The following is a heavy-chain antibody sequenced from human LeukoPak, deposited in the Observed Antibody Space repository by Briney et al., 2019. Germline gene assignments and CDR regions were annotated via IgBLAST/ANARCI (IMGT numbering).Heavy chain of an antibody. D-gene: IGHD2-2*01. CDR2: ISSSTRRI. Sequence: GGSLRLSSAASGFNFSSYSLNWVRQAPGKGLEWVSYISSSTRRIYYADSVKGRFTISRDSAKNSLYLQMDSLRDEDTAMYYCAREFPPHCSSTSCYPDHWGQGTLVTVAS. CDR1: GFNFSSYS. V-gene: IGHV3-48*02. J-gene: IGHJ5*02. CDR3: AREFPPHCSSTSCYPDH.